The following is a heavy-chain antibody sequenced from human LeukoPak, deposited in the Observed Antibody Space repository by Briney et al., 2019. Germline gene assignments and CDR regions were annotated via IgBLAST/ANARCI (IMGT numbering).Heavy chain of an antibody. CDR1: GFSFSTYW. CDR2: IKQDGSEK. Sequence: GGSLRLSCAASGFSFSTYWMSWVRQAPGKRPEWMANIKQDGSEKYYVDSVKGRFTISRDNAKNSLFLRMNSLRAEDTAMYYCVRGKGYYEIRGQGTLVTVSS. CDR3: VRGKGYYEI. J-gene: IGHJ4*02. D-gene: IGHD3-22*01. V-gene: IGHV3-7*01.